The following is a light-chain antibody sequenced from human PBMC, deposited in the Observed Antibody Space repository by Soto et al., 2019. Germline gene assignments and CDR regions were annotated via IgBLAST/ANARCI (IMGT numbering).Light chain of an antibody. V-gene: IGKV1-5*01. CDR3: QQYATYSPST. Sequence: DIQLTQSPSTLSASVGDRVTITFRASQNIGTWLAWYQHRPGEGPKLLIHDASTLESGVPSRFSGGGSATEFSLTINSLESGDSETYHCQQYATYSPSTFGQGTTVEIK. CDR2: DAS. J-gene: IGKJ1*01. CDR1: QNIGTW.